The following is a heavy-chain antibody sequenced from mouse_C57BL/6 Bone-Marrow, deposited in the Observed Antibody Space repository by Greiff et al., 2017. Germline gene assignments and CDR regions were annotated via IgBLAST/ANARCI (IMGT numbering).Heavy chain of an antibody. CDR2: ISNGGGST. V-gene: IGHV5-12*01. Sequence: EVKLVESGGGLVQPGGSLKLSCAASGFTFSDYYMYWVRQTPEKRLEWVAYISNGGGSTYYPDTVKGRFTISRDNAKNTLYLQMSRLKSEDTAMXYCARHTYYSAMGNRGLKASVTVSS. D-gene: IGHD1-1*01. CDR1: GFTFSDYY. J-gene: IGHJ4*01. CDR3: ARHTYYSAMGN.